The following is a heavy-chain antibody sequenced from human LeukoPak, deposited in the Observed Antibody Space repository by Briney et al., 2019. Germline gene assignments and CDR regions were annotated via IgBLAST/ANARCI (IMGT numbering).Heavy chain of an antibody. CDR2: ISTTGRTT. J-gene: IGHJ4*02. CDR3: AGKPRDGYNDGRFDF. V-gene: IGHV3-48*03. D-gene: IGHD5-24*01. CDR1: GFNFIMDE. Sequence: GGSLRLSCAASGFNFIMDEMNWVRQAPGKGLEWVPYISTTGRTTYYADSVQGRFTMSRDNAKNPVFLQMNSLRADDAAVYYCAGKPRDGYNDGRFDFWGQGTLVTVSS.